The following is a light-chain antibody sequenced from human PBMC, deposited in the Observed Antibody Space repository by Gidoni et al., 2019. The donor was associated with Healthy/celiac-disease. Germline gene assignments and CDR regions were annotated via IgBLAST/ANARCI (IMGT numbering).Light chain of an antibody. Sequence: QSVLPQPPSASGTPGQRVTISCSGSSPNIGSNYVYWYQQLPGTAPKLLISRNNQRPSGVPDRFSGSKSGTSASLAISGLRSEDEADYYCAAWDDSLSGVVFGGGTKLTVL. CDR3: AAWDDSLSGVV. CDR2: RNN. J-gene: IGLJ2*01. V-gene: IGLV1-47*01. CDR1: SPNIGSNY.